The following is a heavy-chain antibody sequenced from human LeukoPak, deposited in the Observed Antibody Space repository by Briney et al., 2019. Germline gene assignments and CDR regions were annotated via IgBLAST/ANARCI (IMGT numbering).Heavy chain of an antibody. J-gene: IGHJ6*03. CDR1: GGSISRYY. Sequence: TASETLSLTCTVSGGSISRYYWSWIRQPPGKGLQWIGRIYTSGSTNYNPSLKSRVTMSVGTSKNQFSLKLSSVTAADTAVYYCARDPQFAGEGNYYMDVWGKGTTVTVSS. V-gene: IGHV4-4*07. D-gene: IGHD5-24*01. CDR2: IYTSGST. CDR3: ARDPQFAGEGNYYMDV.